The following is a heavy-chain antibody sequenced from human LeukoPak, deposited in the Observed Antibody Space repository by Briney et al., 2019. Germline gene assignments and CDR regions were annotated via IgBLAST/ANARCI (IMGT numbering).Heavy chain of an antibody. D-gene: IGHD2-15*01. J-gene: IGHJ4*02. CDR1: GGSISYYY. V-gene: IGHV4-4*07. Sequence: PSETLSLTCTVSGGSISYYYWSWIPQPAGKGLEWIARIYTSGSNNYKRSLKSRVTMSVDTSKNQFSLNLSSVTAADTAVYYCARASTRCSGGSCYFGGYFDYWGQGTLVTVSS. CDR3: ARASTRCSGGSCYFGGYFDY. CDR2: IYTSGSN.